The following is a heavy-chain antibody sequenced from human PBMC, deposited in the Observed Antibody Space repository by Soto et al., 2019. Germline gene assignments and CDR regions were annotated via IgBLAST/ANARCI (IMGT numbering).Heavy chain of an antibody. J-gene: IGHJ4*02. CDR1: GGSISGYY. CDR2: IYYSGST. V-gene: IGHV4-59*08. D-gene: IGHD1-1*01. CDR3: AKQETLHVNNNY. Sequence: SETLSLTCTVSGGSISGYYWSWIRQPPGKGLEWIGYIYYSGSTNYNPSLKSRVTISVDTSKNQFSLKLSSVTAADTAVYYCAKQETLHVNNNYWAREPLFTFSS.